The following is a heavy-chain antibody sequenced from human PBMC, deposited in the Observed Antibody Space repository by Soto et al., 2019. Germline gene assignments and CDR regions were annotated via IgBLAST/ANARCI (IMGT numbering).Heavy chain of an antibody. CDR2: MNPNSGNT. Sequence: ASVKVSCKASGYTFTSYDINWVRQATGQGLEWMGWMNPNSGNTGYAQKFQGGVTMTRNTSISTAYMELSSLRSEDTAVYYCASYPMVRDTRSVWGKGTTVTVSS. CDR1: GYTFTSYD. CDR3: ASYPMVRDTRSV. J-gene: IGHJ6*04. V-gene: IGHV1-8*01. D-gene: IGHD3-10*01.